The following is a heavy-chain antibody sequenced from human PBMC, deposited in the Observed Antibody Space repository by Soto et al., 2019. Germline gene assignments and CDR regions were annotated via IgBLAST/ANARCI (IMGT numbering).Heavy chain of an antibody. CDR3: ASTIYCLNGVCIPLFGMDV. J-gene: IGHJ6*02. D-gene: IGHD2-8*01. V-gene: IGHV4-38-2*01. CDR1: EYAITANYN. CDR2: VHHSGTT. Sequence: WETVSLTCSVIEYAITANYNWAWVRQPPGKGLQWIGIVHHSGTTHYNPSLKSRVTLSLATSKNNFSLKLTSVTAADTAVYYCASTIYCLNGVCIPLFGMDVSGQALTLTVSS.